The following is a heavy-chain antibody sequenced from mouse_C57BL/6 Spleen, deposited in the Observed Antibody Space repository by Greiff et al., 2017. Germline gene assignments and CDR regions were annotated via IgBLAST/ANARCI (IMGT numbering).Heavy chain of an antibody. CDR1: GFTFSDYG. V-gene: IGHV5-17*01. D-gene: IGHD1-1*02. CDR2: ISSGSSTI. J-gene: IGHJ4*01. CDR3: ARLGGYYAMDY. Sequence: EVKLVESGGGLVKPGGSLKLSCAASGFTFSDYGMHWVRQAPEKGLEWVAYISSGSSTIYYADTVKGRFTISRDNAKNTLFLQMTSLRSEDTAMYYCARLGGYYAMDYWGQGTSVTVSS.